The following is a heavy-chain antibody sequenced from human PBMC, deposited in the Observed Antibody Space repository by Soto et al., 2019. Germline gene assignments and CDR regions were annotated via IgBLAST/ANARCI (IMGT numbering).Heavy chain of an antibody. CDR1: GLSFDDYG. CDR2: VNWNGGST. J-gene: IGHJ4*02. Sequence: PGGCLGLSCAASGLSFDDYGMSWARQAPGKGLEWVSGVNWNGGSTGYADSVKGRFTISRDNAKNSLYLQMNSLRAEDTAFYYCVRGASLNFDYWGQGTLVTVSS. D-gene: IGHD1-26*01. V-gene: IGHV3-20*04. CDR3: VRGASLNFDY.